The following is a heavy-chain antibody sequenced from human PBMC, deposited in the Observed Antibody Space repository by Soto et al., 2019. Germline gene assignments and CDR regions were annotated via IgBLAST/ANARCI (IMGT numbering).Heavy chain of an antibody. CDR3: ARVSRPAARSYGMDV. CDR2: IKQDGREK. Sequence: EVQLVESGGGLVQPGGSLRLSCAASGFTFSSYWMSWVRQAPGKGLEWVANIKQDGREKYYVASVKGRFTISRDNAKNSLSVQMNSLRAEDTGVYYCARVSRPAARSYGMDVWGQGTTVTFSS. CDR1: GFTFSSYW. V-gene: IGHV3-7*03. D-gene: IGHD2-2*01. J-gene: IGHJ6*02.